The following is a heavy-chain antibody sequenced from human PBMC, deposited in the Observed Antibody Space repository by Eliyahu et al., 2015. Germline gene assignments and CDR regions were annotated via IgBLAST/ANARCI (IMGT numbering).Heavy chain of an antibody. CDR3: ARDRRSHYYDSSGYHEFDP. CDR1: GXTFSSYA. CDR2: IXPIFGTA. D-gene: IGHD3-22*01. V-gene: IGHV1-69*01. Sequence: QVQLVQSGAEVKKPGSSVKVSCKASGXTFSSYAXSWVRXAPGQGLXWMGGIXPIFGTANYAQKFQGRVTITADESTSTAYMELSSLRSEDTAVYYCARDRRSHYYDSSGYHEFDPWGQGTLVTVSS. J-gene: IGHJ5*02.